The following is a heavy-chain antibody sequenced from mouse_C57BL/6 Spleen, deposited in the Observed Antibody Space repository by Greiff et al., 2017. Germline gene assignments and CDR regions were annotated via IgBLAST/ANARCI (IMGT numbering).Heavy chain of an antibody. CDR1: GYTFTSYW. Sequence: QVQLQQPGAELVKPGASVKLSCKASGYTFTSYWMHWVKQRPGRGLEWIGRIDPNSGGTKYNEKFKSKATLTVDKPSSTAYMQLSSLTSEGSAVYYWARGGSTMVGAWFAYWGQGTLVTVSA. J-gene: IGHJ3*01. CDR3: ARGGSTMVGAWFAY. V-gene: IGHV1-72*01. CDR2: IDPNSGGT. D-gene: IGHD2-1*01.